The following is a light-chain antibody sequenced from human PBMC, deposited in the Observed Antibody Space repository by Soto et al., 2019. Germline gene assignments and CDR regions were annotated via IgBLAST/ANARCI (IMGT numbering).Light chain of an antibody. J-gene: IGKJ2*01. CDR3: QQYNSYPKT. Sequence: DVQMTQSPSTLSASIGDTVTITCRASQSIDAWLAWYQQKPVRPPKLLIYRASILENGVPSRFSGRGSGTEFTLTISGLRPDDLGTYFCQQYNSYPKTFGEGTKLDI. V-gene: IGKV1-5*03. CDR2: RAS. CDR1: QSIDAW.